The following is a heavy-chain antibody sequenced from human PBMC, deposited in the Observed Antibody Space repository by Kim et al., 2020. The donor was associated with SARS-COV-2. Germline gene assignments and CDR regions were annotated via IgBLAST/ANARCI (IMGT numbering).Heavy chain of an antibody. D-gene: IGHD1-1*01. CDR2: LWYDGSNK. Sequence: GGSLRLSCAASGFTFSSYAMHWVRQAPGKGLEWVAVLWYDGSNKYYADSVKGRFTISRDNSKNTLYLQMNSLRAEDTAVYYCAKAQSKLADFDYWGQGTL. CDR3: AKAQSKLADFDY. V-gene: IGHV3-33*06. J-gene: IGHJ4*02. CDR1: GFTFSSYA.